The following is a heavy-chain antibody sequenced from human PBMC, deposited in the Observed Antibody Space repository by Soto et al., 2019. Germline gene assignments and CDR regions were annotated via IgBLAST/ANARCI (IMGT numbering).Heavy chain of an antibody. Sequence: PGGSLRLSCAASGFTFSSYWMHWVRQAPGKGLEWVSRISGGGGSTYYADSVKGRFTISRDNAKNTLYLQMNSLRAEDTAVYYCANKPQKYNWNYVPFGYWGQGTLVTVSS. D-gene: IGHD1-7*01. V-gene: IGHV3-23*01. CDR1: GFTFSSYW. CDR3: ANKPQKYNWNYVPFGY. CDR2: ISGGGGST. J-gene: IGHJ4*02.